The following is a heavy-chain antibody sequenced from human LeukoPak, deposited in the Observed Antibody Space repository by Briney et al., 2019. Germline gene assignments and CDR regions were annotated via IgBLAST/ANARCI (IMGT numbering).Heavy chain of an antibody. CDR1: GYTFTDYY. J-gene: IGHJ4*02. D-gene: IGHD1-26*01. CDR3: ARGSALQGARFPFAY. V-gene: IGHV1-2*02. Sequence: ASVKVSCKASGYTFTDYYMHWVRQAPGQRLEWMGWINPNSGDTKYAQNFQDRVTMTRDTSINTAYVELSGLTSDDTALYYCARGSALQGARFPFAYWGQGTLVTVSS. CDR2: INPNSGDT.